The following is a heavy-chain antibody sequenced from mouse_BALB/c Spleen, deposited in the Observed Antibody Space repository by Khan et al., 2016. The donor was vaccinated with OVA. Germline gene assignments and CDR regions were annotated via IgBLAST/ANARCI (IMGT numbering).Heavy chain of an antibody. J-gene: IGHJ2*01. CDR1: GYTFTSYV. CDR2: IYPFNDDT. Sequence: VQLKQSGPELVKPGASVKMSCEASGYTFTSYVIHWVKQKPGQGLEWIGYIYPFNDDTKYNEKFKGKATLTSDTSSSTAYMELRSLTSGDSAVYYCAKNYRYDVYFDYWGQGTNLTVSS. CDR3: AKNYRYDVYFDY. D-gene: IGHD2-14*01. V-gene: IGHV1S136*01.